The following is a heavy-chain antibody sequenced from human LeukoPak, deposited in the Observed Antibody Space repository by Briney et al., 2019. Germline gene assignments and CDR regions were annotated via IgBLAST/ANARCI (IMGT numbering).Heavy chain of an antibody. CDR3: WGSDILPVYSTTD. D-gene: IGHD3-9*01. CDR2: IYYSGST. CDR1: GGSISSGSYY. Sequence: SETLSLTCTVSGGSISSGSYYWSWIRQPPGKGLEWIGYIYYSGSTNYNPSLKSRVTISVDTSKNQFSLKLSSVTAADTAVYYCWGSDILPVYSTTDGGRGPRFTVS. V-gene: IGHV4-61*01. J-gene: IGHJ4*02.